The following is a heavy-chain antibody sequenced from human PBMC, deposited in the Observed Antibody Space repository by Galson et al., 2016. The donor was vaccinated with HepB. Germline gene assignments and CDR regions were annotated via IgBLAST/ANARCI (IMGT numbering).Heavy chain of an antibody. CDR2: IYHTGTS. Sequence: ETLSLTCAVSGASISDSNWWTWVRHVPGKGLEWIGEIYHTGTSNNNPFLSSRFTLSVDKSRNQFSLNLTSVNAADTAVYYCARAAIIPGARMVFDPWGQGILVTVSS. CDR3: ARAAIIPGARMVFDP. V-gene: IGHV4-4*02. J-gene: IGHJ5*02. D-gene: IGHD2-2*01. CDR1: GASISDSNW.